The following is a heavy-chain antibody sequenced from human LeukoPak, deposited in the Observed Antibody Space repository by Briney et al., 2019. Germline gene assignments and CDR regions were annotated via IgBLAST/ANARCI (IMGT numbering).Heavy chain of an antibody. CDR2: MYRTGST. CDR3: AREGTYGWYNWFDP. D-gene: IGHD6-19*01. Sequence: SETLSLTCTVSGGAISSYYWSWIRQPPGKGLEWIGYMYRTGSTNYNPSLKSRVTITPDTSKNQFSLRLTSVTAADTAVYYCAREGTYGWYNWFDPWGQGTLVTVSS. J-gene: IGHJ5*02. V-gene: IGHV4-59*01. CDR1: GGAISSYY.